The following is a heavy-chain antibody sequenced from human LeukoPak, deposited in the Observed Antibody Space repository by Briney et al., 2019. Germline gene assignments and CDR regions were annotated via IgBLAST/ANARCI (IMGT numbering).Heavy chain of an antibody. J-gene: IGHJ4*02. V-gene: IGHV3-74*01. CDR1: GFTFSRSW. CDR2: IKSDESST. Sequence: GGSLRLSCAASGFTFSRSWMHWVRQAPGEGLVWVSRIKSDESSTTYADSVKGRFTISRDNAKNTVYLQMNSLRVEDTAVYYCARDGEAASGYASGGFDSWGQGALVTVSS. D-gene: IGHD5-12*01. CDR3: ARDGEAASGYASGGFDS.